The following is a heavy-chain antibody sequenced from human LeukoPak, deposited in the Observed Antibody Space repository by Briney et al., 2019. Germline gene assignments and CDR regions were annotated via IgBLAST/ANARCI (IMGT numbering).Heavy chain of an antibody. D-gene: IGHD2-15*01. CDR2: ISYDGGDK. V-gene: IGHV3-30*18. Sequence: GGSLRLSCAASGFSFNNYAVYWVRQAPGKGLEWVALISYDGGDKYYAESMKGRFTISRDNSKNTLYLQMNSLRAEDTAVYYCAKDRACSGGSCSFLRYYMDVWGKGTTVTISS. CDR1: GFSFNNYA. J-gene: IGHJ6*03. CDR3: AKDRACSGGSCSFLRYYMDV.